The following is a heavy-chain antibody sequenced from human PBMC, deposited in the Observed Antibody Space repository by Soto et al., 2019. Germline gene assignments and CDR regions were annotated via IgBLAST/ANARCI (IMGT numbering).Heavy chain of an antibody. CDR1: GGSISSGGYY. Sequence: PSETLSLTCTVSGGSISSGGYYWSWIRQHPGKGLEWIGYIYYSGSTYYNPSLKSRVTISVDTSKNQFSLKLSSVTAADTALYYCARDKGPAYGGNSFGWFDPWRQGALVTASS. J-gene: IGHJ5*02. D-gene: IGHD4-17*01. CDR2: IYYSGST. CDR3: ARDKGPAYGGNSFGWFDP. V-gene: IGHV4-31*03.